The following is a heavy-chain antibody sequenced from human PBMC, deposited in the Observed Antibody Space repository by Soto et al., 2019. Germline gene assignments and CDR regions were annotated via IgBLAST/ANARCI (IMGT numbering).Heavy chain of an antibody. CDR2: ISGSGGST. CDR1: GFTFSSYA. CDR3: AKGRLVTYYYDSSGYYFDY. V-gene: IGHV3-23*01. J-gene: IGHJ4*02. Sequence: GGSLRLSCAASGFTFSSYAMSWVRQAPGKGLEWVSAISGSGGSTYYADSAKGRFTISRDNSKNTLYLQMNSLRAEDTAVYYCAKGRLVTYYYDSSGYYFDYWGQGTLVTVSS. D-gene: IGHD3-22*01.